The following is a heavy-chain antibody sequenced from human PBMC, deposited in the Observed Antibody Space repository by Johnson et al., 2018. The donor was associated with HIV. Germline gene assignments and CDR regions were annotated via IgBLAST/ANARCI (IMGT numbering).Heavy chain of an antibody. J-gene: IGHJ3*01. V-gene: IGHV3-23*04. Sequence: VQLVESGGGLVQPGGSLRLSCAASGFTFSSYAMSWVRQAPGKGLEWVSAISGSGGSTYYADSVKGRFTISRENSKNTLYLQMNSLKTEDTALYYCTTDPWWNGYHAFDVWGQGTMVTVSS. CDR3: TTDPWWNGYHAFDV. D-gene: IGHD1-1*01. CDR1: GFTFSSYA. CDR2: ISGSGGST.